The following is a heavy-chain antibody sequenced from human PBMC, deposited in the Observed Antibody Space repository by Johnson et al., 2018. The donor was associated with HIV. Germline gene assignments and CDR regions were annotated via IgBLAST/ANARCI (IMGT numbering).Heavy chain of an antibody. D-gene: IGHD4-23*01. CDR1: GFTFDDYG. CDR2: IKQDGSEK. CDR3: ARATVESAFDI. Sequence: VQLVESGGGVVRPGGSLRLSCAASGFTFDDYGMSWVRQAPGKGLEWVANIKQDGSEKYYVDSVKGRFTIARDKAKNSLYLQMNSLRAEDTAVYYCARATVESAFDIWGQGTMVTVSS. J-gene: IGHJ3*02. V-gene: IGHV3-7*01.